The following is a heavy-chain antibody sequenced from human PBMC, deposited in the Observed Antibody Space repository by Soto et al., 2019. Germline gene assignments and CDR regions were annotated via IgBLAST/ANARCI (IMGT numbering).Heavy chain of an antibody. Sequence: GGSLRLSCAASGFTFSSYAMSWVRQAPGKGLEWVSAISGSGGSTYYADSVKGRFTISRDNSKNPLYLQMNSLRAEDTAVYYCAKALNYDYIWGSYRPHYYYYMDVWGKGTTVTVSS. CDR1: GFTFSSYA. J-gene: IGHJ6*03. CDR2: ISGSGGST. D-gene: IGHD3-16*02. CDR3: AKALNYDYIWGSYRPHYYYYMDV. V-gene: IGHV3-23*01.